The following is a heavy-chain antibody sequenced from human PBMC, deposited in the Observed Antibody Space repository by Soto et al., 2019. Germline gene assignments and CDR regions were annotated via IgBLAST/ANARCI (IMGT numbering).Heavy chain of an antibody. CDR3: ARADDYKSSWFDP. J-gene: IGHJ5*02. CDR2: INYGGST. V-gene: IGHV4-61*01. CDR1: GGSVSSVTYY. D-gene: IGHD4-4*01. Sequence: PSETLALTCIVSGGSVSSVTYYWRWIRQPPGKGLEWIGYINYGGSTNYNPSLKSRVSMSLDTSNNQFSLNLISVTAADTAVYYCARADDYKSSWFDPWGQGTLVTVSS.